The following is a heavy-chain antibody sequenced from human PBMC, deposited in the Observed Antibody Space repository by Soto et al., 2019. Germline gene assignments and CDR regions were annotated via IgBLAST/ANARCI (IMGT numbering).Heavy chain of an antibody. D-gene: IGHD6-13*01. CDR1: GYTFTNFG. CDR3: SRVCSSCPFEY. Sequence: QVQLVQSGAEVTKPGASLKVACKTSGYTFTNFGISWVRHAPGQGLEWMGWISAYNGNKDYALKLQGRVTMTTDTSTRTAYMDLRSLRSDDTAVYYCSRVCSSCPFEYWGQGTLVTVSS. V-gene: IGHV1-18*01. J-gene: IGHJ4*02. CDR2: ISAYNGNK.